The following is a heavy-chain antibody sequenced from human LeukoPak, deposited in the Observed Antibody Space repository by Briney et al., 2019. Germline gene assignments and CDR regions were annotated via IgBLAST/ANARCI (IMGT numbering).Heavy chain of an antibody. CDR3: ARGADYGDYYFDY. V-gene: IGHV6-1*01. J-gene: IGHJ4*02. CDR2: TYYRSKWYN. D-gene: IGHD4-17*01. CDR1: GXSVSSNSSA. Sequence: SQTLSLTCAISGXSVSSNSSAWNWIRQSPSRGLEWLGRTYYRSKWYNNYAVSVESRITINPDTSKNQFSLQLNSVTPEDTAVYYCARGADYGDYYFDYWGQGTLVTVSS.